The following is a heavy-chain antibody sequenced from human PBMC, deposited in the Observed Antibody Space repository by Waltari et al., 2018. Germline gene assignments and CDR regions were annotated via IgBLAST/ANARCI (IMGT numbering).Heavy chain of an antibody. CDR3: TTAPVITFFGEVRDS. Sequence: EVQLAESGGGLVKPGGSIRLSCVVYGFTISTVGMRWVRQAAGKVLEWVGRIESRSDCGTTDYAAPVKCRFTLSADESKNTLYLEMHSLKTADTAVYYCTTAPVITFFGEVRDSWGQGTLVTVSS. J-gene: IGHJ4*02. D-gene: IGHD3-3*01. CDR2: IESRSDCGTT. CDR1: GFTISTVG. V-gene: IGHV3-15*04.